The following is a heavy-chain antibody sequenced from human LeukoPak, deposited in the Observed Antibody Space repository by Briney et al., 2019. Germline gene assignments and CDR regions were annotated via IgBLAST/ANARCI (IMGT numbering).Heavy chain of an antibody. CDR2: INWNGGST. CDR1: GFTFDDYG. J-gene: IGHJ4*02. Sequence: PGGSLRLSCAASGFTFDDYGMTWVRQAPGKGLEWVSGINWNGGSTGHADSVKGRFTISRDNAKNSLYLQMNSLRAEDTALYYCARDQVGGDPSPDYWGQGTLVTVSS. CDR3: ARDQVGGDPSPDY. D-gene: IGHD2-21*02. V-gene: IGHV3-20*04.